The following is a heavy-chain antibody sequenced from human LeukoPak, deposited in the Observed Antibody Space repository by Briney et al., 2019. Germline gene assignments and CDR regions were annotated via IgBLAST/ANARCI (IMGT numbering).Heavy chain of an antibody. CDR1: GGSISSGDYY. V-gene: IGHV4-30-4*08. J-gene: IGHJ5*02. CDR3: ARVRGSSWYFAFDP. CDR2: IYYSGST. Sequence: SETLSLTCTVSGGSISSGDYYWSWIRQPPGKGLEWIGYIYYSGSTYYNPSLKSRVTISVDTSKNQFSLKLSSVTAADTAVYYCARVRGSSWYFAFDPWGQGTLVTVSS. D-gene: IGHD6-13*01.